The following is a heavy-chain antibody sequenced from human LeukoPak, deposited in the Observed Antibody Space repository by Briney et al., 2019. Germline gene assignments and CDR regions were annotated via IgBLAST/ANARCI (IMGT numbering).Heavy chain of an antibody. CDR2: NGIGGNT. Sequence: GGSLTLSCVASGGSISSQAMSWVRQAPGKGLEWVSTNGIGGNTYYADTVKRRCTISRDDSKNILPLQMNIVRAEDKAVYYCVNRGNDGSWHPEDYWGQGTLVPVST. V-gene: IGHV3-23*01. CDR1: GGSISSQA. D-gene: IGHD3-16*01. CDR3: VNRGNDGSWHPEDY. J-gene: IGHJ4*02.